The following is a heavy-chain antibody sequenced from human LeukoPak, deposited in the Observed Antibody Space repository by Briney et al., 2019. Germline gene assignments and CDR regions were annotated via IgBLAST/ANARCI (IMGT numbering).Heavy chain of an antibody. CDR3: ARDLKRRVYYDSSGSDDAFDI. Sequence: GGSLRLSCAASGFTVSSNYMSWVRQAPGKGLEWVSVIYSGGSTYYADSAKGRFTISRDNSKNSLYLQMNSLRAEDTAVYYCARDLKRRVYYDSSGSDDAFDIWGQGTMVTVSS. CDR2: IYSGGST. CDR1: GFTVSSNY. J-gene: IGHJ3*02. V-gene: IGHV3-66*01. D-gene: IGHD3-22*01.